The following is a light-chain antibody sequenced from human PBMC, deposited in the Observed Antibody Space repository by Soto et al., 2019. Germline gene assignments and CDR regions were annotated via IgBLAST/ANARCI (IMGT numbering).Light chain of an antibody. J-gene: IGLJ1*01. CDR1: SSNIGSNY. CDR3: AAWDDSLSVYV. Sequence: QSVLTQPPSASGTPGQRVTISCSGSSSNIGSNYVYWYQQLPGTAPKLLIYSNNQRPSGVPDRFSGSKSGTSASLAISGLRSEDEAHYYCAAWDDSLSVYVFGTGTKVTVL. V-gene: IGLV1-47*02. CDR2: SNN.